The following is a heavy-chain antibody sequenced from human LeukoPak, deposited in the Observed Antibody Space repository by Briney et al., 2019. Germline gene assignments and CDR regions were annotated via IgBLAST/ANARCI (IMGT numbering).Heavy chain of an antibody. V-gene: IGHV3-30*02. CDR1: GFTFSSYG. J-gene: IGHJ4*02. Sequence: PGGSLRLSCAASGFTFSSYGMHWVRQAPGKGLEWVAFIRYDGSNKYYADSVKGRSTISRDNSKNTLYLQMNSLRAEDTAVYSCAKDRHPFGSGSYADYWGQGTLVTVSS. D-gene: IGHD3-10*01. CDR3: AKDRHPFGSGSYADY. CDR2: IRYDGSNK.